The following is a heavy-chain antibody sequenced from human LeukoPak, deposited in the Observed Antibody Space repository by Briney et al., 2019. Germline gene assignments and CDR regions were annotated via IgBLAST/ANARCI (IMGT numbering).Heavy chain of an antibody. V-gene: IGHV3-21*01. Sequence: GGSLRLSCAASGFTFSSYSMNWVRQAPGKGLERISSITSSGTYITYADSIQGRFTISRDNAKNSLYLQMNSLRVDDTALYYCARASGGWDLDYWGHGTLVTVSS. CDR2: ITSSGTYI. J-gene: IGHJ4*01. D-gene: IGHD1-26*01. CDR1: GFTFSSYS. CDR3: ARASGGWDLDY.